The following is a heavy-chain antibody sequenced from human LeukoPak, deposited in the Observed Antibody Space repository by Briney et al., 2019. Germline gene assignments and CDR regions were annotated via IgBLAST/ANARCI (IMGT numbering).Heavy chain of an antibody. CDR1: GGSFSGYY. V-gene: IGHV4-34*01. CDR3: VNGIQLWLRAFDI. D-gene: IGHD5-18*01. Sequence: SSETLSLTCAVYGGSFSGYYWSWIRQPPGKGLEWIGEINHSGSTNYNPSLKSRVTISVDTSKNQFSLKLSSVTAADTAVYYCVNGIQLWLRAFDIWGQGTMVTVSS. CDR2: INHSGST. J-gene: IGHJ3*02.